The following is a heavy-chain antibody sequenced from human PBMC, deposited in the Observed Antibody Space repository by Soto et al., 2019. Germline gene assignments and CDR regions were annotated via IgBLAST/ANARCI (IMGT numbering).Heavy chain of an antibody. CDR1: GGSFSDYY. D-gene: IGHD2-2*01. CDR3: ARQIPARESYGMDV. Sequence: QVQLQQWGAGLLKPSETLSLTCAVYGGSFSDYYWSWIRQTPGKWLEWIGEINHSGSTNYNPSLKSRVTISGDTSKNQFSLKVSSVTAADTAVYYCARQIPARESYGMDVWGQGTTVTVSS. J-gene: IGHJ6*02. CDR2: INHSGST. V-gene: IGHV4-34*01.